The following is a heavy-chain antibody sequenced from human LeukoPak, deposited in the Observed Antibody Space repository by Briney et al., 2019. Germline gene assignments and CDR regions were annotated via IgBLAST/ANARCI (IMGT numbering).Heavy chain of an antibody. CDR1: GFTFSSYS. D-gene: IGHD1-14*01. Sequence: GGSLRLSCVASGFTFSSYSMNWVRQAPGKGLEWVAYISSSTGTIYYSDSVKGRFTISRDSAKNSLYLQMDSMRGDDTALYYCARARTGDYWGQGTLVTVSS. J-gene: IGHJ4*02. V-gene: IGHV3-48*01. CDR3: ARARTGDY. CDR2: ISSSTGTI.